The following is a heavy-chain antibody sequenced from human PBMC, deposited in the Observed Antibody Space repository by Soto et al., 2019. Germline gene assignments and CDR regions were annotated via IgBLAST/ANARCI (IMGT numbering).Heavy chain of an antibody. CDR3: ARGGKRGLGIDYYYYYMDV. V-gene: IGHV3-13*01. Sequence: GGSLRLSCAAFGFTFSSYDMHWVRQATGKGLEWVSAIGTAGDTYYPGSVKGRFTISRENAKNSLYLQMNSLRAGDTAVYYCARGGKRGLGIDYYYYYMDVWGKGTTVTVSS. CDR2: IGTAGDT. CDR1: GFTFSSYD. D-gene: IGHD7-27*01. J-gene: IGHJ6*03.